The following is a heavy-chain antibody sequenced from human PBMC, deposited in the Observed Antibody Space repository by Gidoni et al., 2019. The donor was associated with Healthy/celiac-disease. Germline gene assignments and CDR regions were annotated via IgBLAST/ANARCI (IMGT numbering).Heavy chain of an antibody. CDR3: AVSSSAYNWFDP. J-gene: IGHJ5*02. D-gene: IGHD6-6*01. CDR1: GYTFNSYY. V-gene: IGHV1-46*02. CDR2: INPIGGST. Sequence: QVQLVQSGAEVKKPGASVTVYCKASGYTFNSYYMHWVRPTPGQGLEWMGIINPIGGSTSYAQKFQGRVTMTRDTSTSTVYMELSSLRSEDTAVYYCAVSSSAYNWFDPWGQGTLVTVSS.